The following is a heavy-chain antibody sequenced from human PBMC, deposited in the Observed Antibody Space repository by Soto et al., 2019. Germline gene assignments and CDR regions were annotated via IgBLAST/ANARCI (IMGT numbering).Heavy chain of an antibody. CDR3: ARVGSEYAFDI. Sequence: GGSLRLSCAASGFTFSSYDMHWVRQATGKGLEWVSAIGTAGDTYYPGSVKGRFTISRENAKNSLYLQMNSLRAGDTAVYYCARVGSEYAFDIWGQGTMVTVSS. CDR1: GFTFSSYD. J-gene: IGHJ3*02. D-gene: IGHD2-15*01. CDR2: IGTAGDT. V-gene: IGHV3-13*01.